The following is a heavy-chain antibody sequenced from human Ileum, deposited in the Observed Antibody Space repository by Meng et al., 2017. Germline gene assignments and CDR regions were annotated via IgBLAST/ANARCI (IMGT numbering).Heavy chain of an antibody. Sequence: QVHWQRSGPGQLKLSQTLSLSCTASGGAISSGSYYWSWIRQPAGKGLEWIGRIYTSGSTNYNPSLKSRVTISVDTSKNQFSLKLSSVTAADTAVYYCARESSGGGYYDSSGYCFDLWGRGTLVTVS. CDR1: GGAISSGSYY. CDR2: IYTSGST. CDR3: ARESSGGGYYDSSGYCFDL. D-gene: IGHD3-22*01. V-gene: IGHV4-61*02. J-gene: IGHJ2*01.